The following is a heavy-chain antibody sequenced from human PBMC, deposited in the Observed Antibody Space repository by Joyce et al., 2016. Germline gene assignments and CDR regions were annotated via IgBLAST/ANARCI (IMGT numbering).Heavy chain of an antibody. J-gene: IGHJ2*01. CDR1: GGSFSGYY. V-gene: IGHV4-34*01. D-gene: IGHD4-23*01. CDR2: VNFGGNT. CDR3: ATLRTPGWYFDL. Sequence: QVRLQQWGAGLLKPSETLSLTCAVYGGSFSGYYWSWIRQPPGKALEWIGEVNFGGNTNYNPSLKSRVTISVDPSKIHFSLKMTSVTAADMAVYYCATLRTPGWYFDLWGRGTLVMVSS.